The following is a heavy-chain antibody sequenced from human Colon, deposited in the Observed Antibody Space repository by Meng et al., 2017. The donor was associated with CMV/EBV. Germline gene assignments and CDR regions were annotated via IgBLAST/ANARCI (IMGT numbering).Heavy chain of an antibody. Sequence: LRLSCAASGFTFTNAAVTWVRQASGKGLEWIGRIKSKIDGGKIDYAAPVRGRFAISRDDSKATVYLQIDTLEIEDTGMYYCTTLLRGFWGQGTLVTVSS. J-gene: IGHJ4*02. D-gene: IGHD2-15*01. CDR1: GFTFTNAA. CDR2: IKSKIDGGKI. CDR3: TTLLRGF. V-gene: IGHV3-15*01.